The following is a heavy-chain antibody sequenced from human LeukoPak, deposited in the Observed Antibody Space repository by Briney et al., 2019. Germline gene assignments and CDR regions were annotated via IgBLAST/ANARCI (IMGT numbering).Heavy chain of an antibody. CDR1: GGSISRYY. CDR2: IFYSGST. D-gene: IGHD2-2*01. J-gene: IGHJ5*02. CDR3: ARGVVVPAARWFDP. V-gene: IGHV4-59*01. Sequence: PSETLSLTCTVSGGSISRYYWNWIRQPPGKGLEWIGYIFYSGSTNYNPSLKSRVTMSVDTSKNQFSLKLSSVTAADTAVYYCARGVVVPAARWFDPWGQGTLVTVSS.